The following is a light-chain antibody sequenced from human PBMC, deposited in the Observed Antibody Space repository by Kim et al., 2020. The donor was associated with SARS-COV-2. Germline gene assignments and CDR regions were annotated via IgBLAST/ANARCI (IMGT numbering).Light chain of an antibody. CDR3: NSYTSSSTRV. V-gene: IGLV2-14*03. CDR2: DVS. J-gene: IGLJ3*02. Sequence: GQSITHSCTGTSSDVGGYNYVSWYQQQPGKAPKLMIYDVSNRPSGVSTRFSGSKSGNTASLTISGLQAEDEADYYCNSYTSSSTRVFGGGTQLTVL. CDR1: SSDVGGYNY.